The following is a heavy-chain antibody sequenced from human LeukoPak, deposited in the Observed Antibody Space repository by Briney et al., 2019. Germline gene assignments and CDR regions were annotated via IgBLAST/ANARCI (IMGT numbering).Heavy chain of an antibody. CDR2: IYYSGST. CDR1: GGSISSYY. Sequence: SETLSLTCTVSGGSISSYYWSWIRQPPGKGLEWIGYIYYSGSTNYNPSLKSRVTMSVDTSKNQFSLKLSSVTAADTAVCYCARLYYDSSGYRFDYWGQGTLVTVSS. V-gene: IGHV4-59*08. J-gene: IGHJ4*02. CDR3: ARLYYDSSGYRFDY. D-gene: IGHD3-22*01.